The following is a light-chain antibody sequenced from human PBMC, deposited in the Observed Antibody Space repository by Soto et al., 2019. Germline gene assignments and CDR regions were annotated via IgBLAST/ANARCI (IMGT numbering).Light chain of an antibody. CDR3: QQHNNWPWT. CDR1: QSVSSN. V-gene: IGKV3-15*01. Sequence: EIVLTQSPATLSLSPGERATLSCRASQSVSSNLAWYQQKPGQAPRLLIYGASTRATGIPVRFSGSGSGTEFTLTISSLQSEDYALYYCQQHNNWPWTFGQGTKVDIK. J-gene: IGKJ1*01. CDR2: GAS.